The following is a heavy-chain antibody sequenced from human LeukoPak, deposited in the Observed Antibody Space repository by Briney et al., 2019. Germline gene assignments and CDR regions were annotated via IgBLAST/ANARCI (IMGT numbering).Heavy chain of an antibody. CDR1: GFTFSSYG. V-gene: IGHV3-30*18. J-gene: IGHJ4*02. CDR2: ISYDGSNK. Sequence: GGSLRLSCAASGFTFSSYGMHWVRQAPGKGLEWVAVISYDGSNKYYADSVKGRFTISRDNSKNTLYLQMNSLRAGDTAVYYCAKTFGGVIVQYYFDYWGQGTLVTVSS. D-gene: IGHD3-16*02. CDR3: AKTFGGVIVQYYFDY.